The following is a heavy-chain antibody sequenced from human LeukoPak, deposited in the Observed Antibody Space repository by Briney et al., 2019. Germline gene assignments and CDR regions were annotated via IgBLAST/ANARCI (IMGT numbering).Heavy chain of an antibody. Sequence: SETLSLTCTVSGGSISSSSYYWGWIRQPPGKGLEWIGSIYYSGSTYYNPSLKSRVTISVDTSKNQFSLKLSSVTAADTAVYYCARQPITMVLTNWFDPWGQGTLVTVSS. V-gene: IGHV4-39*01. CDR1: GGSISSSSYY. D-gene: IGHD3-10*01. J-gene: IGHJ5*02. CDR3: ARQPITMVLTNWFDP. CDR2: IYYSGST.